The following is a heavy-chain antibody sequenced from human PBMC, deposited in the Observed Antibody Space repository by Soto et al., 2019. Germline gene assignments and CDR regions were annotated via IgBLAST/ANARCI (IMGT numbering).Heavy chain of an antibody. D-gene: IGHD2-15*01. V-gene: IGHV1-46*01. CDR3: AHSRPSPGGPWTDYGMDV. CDR1: GYTFTSYY. Sequence: QVQLVQSGAEVKKPGASVKVSCKASGYTFTSYYMHWVRQAPGQGLEWMGIINPSGGSTSYAQKFRGRVTMNRDTSTSTVYMELSRLRSEETAVYYCAHSRPSPGGPWTDYGMDVWGQGTTVTVSS. CDR2: INPSGGST. J-gene: IGHJ6*02.